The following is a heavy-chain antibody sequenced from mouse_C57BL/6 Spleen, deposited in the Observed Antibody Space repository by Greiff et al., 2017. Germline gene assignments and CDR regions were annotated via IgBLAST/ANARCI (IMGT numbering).Heavy chain of an antibody. CDR2: LNPNYGTT. CDR3: ARRGGYGNYSYWYFDV. J-gene: IGHJ1*03. Sequence: VQLQQSGPELVKPGASVKISCKASGYSFTDYNMNWVKQSKGTSLEWIGVLNPNYGTTSYNQKFKGKATLTVDQSSSTAYMQLNSLTSEDSAVYYCARRGGYGNYSYWYFDVWGTGTTVTVSS. V-gene: IGHV1-39*01. D-gene: IGHD2-10*02. CDR1: GYSFTDYN.